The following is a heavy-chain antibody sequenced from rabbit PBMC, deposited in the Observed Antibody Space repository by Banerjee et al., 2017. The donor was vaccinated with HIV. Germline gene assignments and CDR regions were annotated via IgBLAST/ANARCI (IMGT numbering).Heavy chain of an antibody. V-gene: IGHV1S43*01. CDR3: VRELYYAFGW. CDR1: GIEFSSYH. CDR2: IKTGSGDT. D-gene: IGHD1-1*01. Sequence: QEQLKESGGGLVQPGGTLTLTCKASGIEFSSYHMSWVRQAPGKGLEWIGYIKTGSGDTVYATWVNGRFTISRSTSLNTVDLKMTSLTDADTATYFCVRELYYAFGWWGQGTLVTVS. J-gene: IGHJ4*01.